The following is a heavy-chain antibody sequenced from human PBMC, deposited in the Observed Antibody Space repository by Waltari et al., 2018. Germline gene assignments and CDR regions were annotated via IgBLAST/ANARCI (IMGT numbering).Heavy chain of an antibody. CDR3: ARDTEGGRPGASYDY. J-gene: IGHJ4*02. CDR2: VYYSGIT. CDR1: GGPLRTSFH. D-gene: IGHD2-2*01. V-gene: IGHV4-39*07. Sequence: QLQLQESGPGLVKPSETLSLTCPVPGGPLRTSFHWGWIRQPPGKGLEWIGSVYYSGITHDSPSLKRRVTISVDTSKNQFSLNLTSVTAADTAVYYCARDTEGGRPGASYDYWGQGTLVTVSS.